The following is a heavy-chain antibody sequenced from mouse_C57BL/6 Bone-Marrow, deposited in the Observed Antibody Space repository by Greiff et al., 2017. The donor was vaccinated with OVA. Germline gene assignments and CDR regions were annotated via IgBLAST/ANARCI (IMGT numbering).Heavy chain of an antibody. Sequence: VKLQQPGAELVKPGASVKLSCKASGYTFTSYWMHWVKQRPGRGLEWLGRIDPNSGGTKYNEKFKSKATLTVDKPSSTAYMQLSSLTSEDSAVYYCASRSLWCFDDWGTGTTVTVSS. CDR2: IDPNSGGT. CDR1: GYTFTSYW. V-gene: IGHV1-72*01. CDR3: ASRSLWCFDD. J-gene: IGHJ1*03. D-gene: IGHD6-1*01.